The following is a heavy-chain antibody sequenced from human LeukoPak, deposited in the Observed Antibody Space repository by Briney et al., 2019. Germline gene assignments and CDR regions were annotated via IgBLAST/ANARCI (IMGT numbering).Heavy chain of an antibody. Sequence: GASVKVSCKASGYTFTGYYMHWVRQAPGQGLEWMGGIIPIFGTAHYAHNFQGRVTITADESTSTAYMELSSLRSEDTAVYYCASPPYYDSSGYWSGFDYWGQGALVTVSS. J-gene: IGHJ4*02. CDR1: GYTFTGYY. CDR3: ASPPYYDSSGYWSGFDY. CDR2: IIPIFGTA. V-gene: IGHV1-69*13. D-gene: IGHD3-22*01.